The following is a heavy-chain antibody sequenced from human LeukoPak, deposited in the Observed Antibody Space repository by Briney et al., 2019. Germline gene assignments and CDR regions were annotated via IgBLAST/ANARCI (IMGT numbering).Heavy chain of an antibody. CDR2: ISDSGGST. J-gene: IGHJ4*02. D-gene: IGHD3-10*01. V-gene: IGHV3-23*01. CDR3: AKRGVVIRAVIIVGFHKEAYYFDY. CDR1: GITLSNYG. Sequence: GGSLRLSCAVSGITLSNYGMSWVRQAPGKGLEWVAGISDSGGSTNYADSVKGRFAISRDNPKNTLYLQMNSLRAEDTAVYFCAKRGVVIRAVIIVGFHKEAYYFDYWGQGALVTVSS.